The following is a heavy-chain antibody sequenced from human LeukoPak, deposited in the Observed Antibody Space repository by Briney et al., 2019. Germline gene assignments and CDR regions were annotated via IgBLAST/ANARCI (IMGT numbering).Heavy chain of an antibody. J-gene: IGHJ4*02. CDR1: GGSIRRITYY. CDR2: ISSSGST. D-gene: IGHD1-1*01. CDR3: ARDVAVKIPTSRPGYFDY. Sequence: SETLSLTCTVSGGSIRRITYYWGWIRQPPGKGPEWIGSISSSGSTYHNPSLTSRVIISADTSKNRFSLKLNSATAADTAVYFCARDVAVKIPTSRPGYFDYWGQGTLVTVSS. V-gene: IGHV4-39*07.